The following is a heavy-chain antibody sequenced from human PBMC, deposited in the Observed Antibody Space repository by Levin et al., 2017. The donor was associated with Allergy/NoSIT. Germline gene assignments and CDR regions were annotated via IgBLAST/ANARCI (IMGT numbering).Heavy chain of an antibody. CDR2: ISSSSSYI. CDR1: GFTFSSYS. CDR3: ARALTIRDRNWFDP. Sequence: PGGSLRLSCAASGFTFSSYSMNWVRQAPGKGLEWVSSISSSSSYIYYADSVKGRFTISRDNAKNSLYLQMNSLRAEDTAVYYCARALTIRDRNWFDPWGQGTLVTVSS. V-gene: IGHV3-21*01. D-gene: IGHD3-3*01. J-gene: IGHJ5*02.